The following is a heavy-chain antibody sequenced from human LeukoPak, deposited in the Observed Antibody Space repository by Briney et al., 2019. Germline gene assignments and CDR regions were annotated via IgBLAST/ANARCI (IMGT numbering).Heavy chain of an antibody. CDR1: GFTFSSYS. CDR3: AKDKAGSTAYFFDY. V-gene: IGHV3-48*01. D-gene: IGHD6-13*01. CDR2: ISSSSSTI. J-gene: IGHJ4*02. Sequence: QPGGSLRLSCAASGFTFSSYSMNWVRQAPGKGLEWVSYISSSSSTIYYADSVKGRFTISRDNAKNSLYLQMNSLRAEDTAVYYCAKDKAGSTAYFFDYWGQGTLVTVSS.